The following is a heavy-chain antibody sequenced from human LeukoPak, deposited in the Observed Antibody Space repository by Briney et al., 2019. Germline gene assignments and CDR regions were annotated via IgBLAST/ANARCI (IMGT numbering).Heavy chain of an antibody. CDR1: GFTFSTYG. J-gene: IGHJ4*02. V-gene: IGHV3-30*18. CDR2: ISYDGSYK. D-gene: IGHD5-12*01. Sequence: GGSLRLSCAASGFTFSTYGMHWVRQAPGKGLEWVAIISYDGSYKHYADSVKGRFTLSRDNSQNTLYLQMNSLRAEDTTVYYCAKDPYGGFDIARSYFDYWGQGTLVTVSS. CDR3: AKDPYGGFDIARSYFDY.